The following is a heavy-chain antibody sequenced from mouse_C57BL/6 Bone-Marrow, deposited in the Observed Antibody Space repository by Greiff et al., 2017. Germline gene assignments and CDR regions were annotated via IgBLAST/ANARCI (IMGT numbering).Heavy chain of an antibody. D-gene: IGHD1-1*01. V-gene: IGHV1-58*01. J-gene: IGHJ3*01. CDR2: IYIGNGYT. CDR3: ARSSFDYYGSSFWFAY. CDR1: GYTFTSYG. Sequence: EVQRVESGAELVRPGSSVKMSCKTSGYTFTSYGINWVKQRPGQGLEWIGYIYIGNGYTEYNEKFKGKATLTSDTSSSTAYMQLSSLTSEDSAIYFCARSSFDYYGSSFWFAYWGQGTLVTVSA.